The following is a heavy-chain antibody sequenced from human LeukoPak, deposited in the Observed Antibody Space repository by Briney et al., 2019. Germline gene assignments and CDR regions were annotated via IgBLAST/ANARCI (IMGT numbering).Heavy chain of an antibody. D-gene: IGHD3-22*01. CDR3: ARRPSDSSGYYYDS. Sequence: GGSLRLSCAASVFTFSDYYMTWIRQAPGKGLEWVSYISSSVAYTDHADSVKGRFTISRDNAKNSLYLRMNSLRADDTAVYYCARRPSDSSGYYYDSWGQGTLVTVSS. CDR2: ISSSVAYT. CDR1: VFTFSDYY. V-gene: IGHV3-11*06. J-gene: IGHJ5*01.